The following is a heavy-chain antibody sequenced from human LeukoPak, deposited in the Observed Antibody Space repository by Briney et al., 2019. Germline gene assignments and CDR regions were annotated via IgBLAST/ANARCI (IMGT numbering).Heavy chain of an antibody. V-gene: IGHV3-74*01. D-gene: IGHD6-19*01. J-gene: IGHJ4*02. CDR1: GFTFSSFW. CDR3: ARDQVAGYFDY. Sequence: GGSLRLSCAASGFTFSSFWMHWVRQAPGKGLEWVSRIFTGGDNTTYADSVKGRFTLSRDNAKNSLYLQMNSLRAEDTAVYYCARDQVAGYFDYWGQGTLVTVSS. CDR2: IFTGGDNT.